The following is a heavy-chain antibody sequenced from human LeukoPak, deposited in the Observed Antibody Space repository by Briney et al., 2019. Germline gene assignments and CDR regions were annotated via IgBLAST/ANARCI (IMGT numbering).Heavy chain of an antibody. CDR2: IYYSGST. CDR1: GGSISSGDYY. V-gene: IGHV4-30-4*01. J-gene: IGHJ4*02. D-gene: IGHD3-22*01. Sequence: SETLSLTCTVSGGSISSGDYYWSWIRQPPGKGLEWIGYIYYSGSTYYNPSLKSRVTITVDTPKNQFSLKLSSVTAADTAVYYCAREVYDSSGYYYSDNWGQGTLVTVSS. CDR3: AREVYDSSGYYYSDN.